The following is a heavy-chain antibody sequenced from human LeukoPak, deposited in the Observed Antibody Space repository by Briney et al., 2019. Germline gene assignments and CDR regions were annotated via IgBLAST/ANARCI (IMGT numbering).Heavy chain of an antibody. CDR1: GGSISSYY. V-gene: IGHV4-59*01. D-gene: IGHD3-10*01. Sequence: SETLSLTCTVSGGSISSYYWSWIRQPPGKGLEWIGYIYYSGSTNYNPSLKSRVTISVDTSKNQFSLKLSSVTAADTAVYYCARSGITMVRGVIIPTYYYYGVDVWGQGTTVTVSS. J-gene: IGHJ6*02. CDR3: ARSGITMVRGVIIPTYYYYGVDV. CDR2: IYYSGST.